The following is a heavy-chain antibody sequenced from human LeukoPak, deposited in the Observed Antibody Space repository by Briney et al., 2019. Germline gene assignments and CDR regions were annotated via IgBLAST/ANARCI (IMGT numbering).Heavy chain of an antibody. J-gene: IGHJ4*02. V-gene: IGHV1-69*06. Sequence: ASVKVSCKASGGTFSSYAISWVRQAPGQGLEWMGGIIPIFGTANYAQKFQGRVTITADKSTSTAYMELSSLRSEDTAVYYCASAPMYYYDSSGYYSYWGQGTLVTVSS. CDR1: GGTFSSYA. CDR2: IIPIFGTA. CDR3: ASAPMYYYDSSGYYSY. D-gene: IGHD3-22*01.